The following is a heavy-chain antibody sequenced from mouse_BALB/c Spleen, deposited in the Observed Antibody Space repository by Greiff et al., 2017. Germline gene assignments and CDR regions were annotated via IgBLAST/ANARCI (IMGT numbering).Heavy chain of an antibody. V-gene: IGHV5-9-3*01. CDR3: ARRGSSFPFDY. CDR1: GFTFSSYA. J-gene: IGHJ2*01. Sequence: VQLKESGGGLVKPGGSLKLSCAASGFTFSSYAMSWVRQTPEKRLEWVATISSGGSYTYYPDSAKGRFTISRDNAKNTLYLQMSSLRSEDTAMYYCARRGSSFPFDYWGQGTTLTVSS. CDR2: ISSGGSYT. D-gene: IGHD1-1*01.